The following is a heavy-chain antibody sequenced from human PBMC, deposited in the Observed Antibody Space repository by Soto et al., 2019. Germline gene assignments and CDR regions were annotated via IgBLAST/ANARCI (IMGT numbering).Heavy chain of an antibody. D-gene: IGHD6-13*01. J-gene: IGHJ4*02. V-gene: IGHV3-30-3*01. CDR1: GFTLSSYA. CDR3: ARASSSGAFFDY. Sequence: GGSLRLSCAASGFTLSSYAMHWVRQAPGKGLEWVAVISYDGSNKYYADSVKGRFTISRDNSKNTLYLQMNSLRAEDTAVYCCARASSSGAFFDYWGQGTLVTVSS. CDR2: ISYDGSNK.